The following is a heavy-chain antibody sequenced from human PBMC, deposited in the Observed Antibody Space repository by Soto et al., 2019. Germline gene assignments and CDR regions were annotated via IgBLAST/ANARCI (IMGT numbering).Heavy chain of an antibody. Sequence: SETLSLTCTVSGGSISNYYWSWIRQPPGKGLEWIGYVYYSGSTNYNPSLKSRVTISLDTSKNQFSLKLSSVTAADTAVYYCARAGAATLSDYWGQGTLVTVSS. V-gene: IGHV4-59*01. J-gene: IGHJ4*02. CDR1: GGSISNYY. CDR3: ARAGAATLSDY. D-gene: IGHD2-15*01. CDR2: VYYSGST.